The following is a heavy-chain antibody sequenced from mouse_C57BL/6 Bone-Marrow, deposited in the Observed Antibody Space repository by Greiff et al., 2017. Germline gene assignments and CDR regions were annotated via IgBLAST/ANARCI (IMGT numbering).Heavy chain of an antibody. D-gene: IGHD1-1*01. CDR3: ARSQDYYGSSFYFDY. Sequence: QVTLKESGPGILQSSQTLSLTCSFSGFSLSTSGMGVSWIRQPSGKGLEWLAHIYWDDDKRYNPSLKSRLTISKDTSRNQVFLKITSVDTADTATYYCARSQDYYGSSFYFDYWGQGTTLTVSS. V-gene: IGHV8-12*01. CDR2: IYWDDDK. J-gene: IGHJ2*01. CDR1: GFSLSTSGMG.